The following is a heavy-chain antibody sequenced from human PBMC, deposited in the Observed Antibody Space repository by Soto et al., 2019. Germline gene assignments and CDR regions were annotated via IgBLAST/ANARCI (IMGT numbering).Heavy chain of an antibody. CDR3: ARVSQDYDYIWGGYRSPRVLPPGYFDY. CDR1: GDSVSSNSAA. Sequence: SQTLSLTCAISGDSVSSNSAAWNWIRQSPSRGLEWLGRTYYRSKWYNDYAVSVKSRITINPDTSKNQFSLQLNSVTPEDTAVYYCARVSQDYDYIWGGYRSPRVLPPGYFDYWGQGTMVTVSS. J-gene: IGHJ4*02. D-gene: IGHD3-16*02. V-gene: IGHV6-1*01. CDR2: TYYRSKWYN.